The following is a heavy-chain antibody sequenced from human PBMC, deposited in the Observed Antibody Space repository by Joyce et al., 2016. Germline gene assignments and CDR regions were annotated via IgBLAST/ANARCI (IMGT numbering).Heavy chain of an antibody. J-gene: IGHJ3*02. Sequence: EVQLVESGGGLVQPGGSLRLSCAASGFTFTSYWMQWVRHLPGKGLEWVSNIETAGDRTTYADPVKGRFTISRDNAKNTVFLQMNSLRVEDTAVYYCTRYNNFAFDIWGQGTMVTVSS. CDR2: IETAGDRT. D-gene: IGHD1-14*01. V-gene: IGHV3-74*01. CDR3: TRYNNFAFDI. CDR1: GFTFTSYW.